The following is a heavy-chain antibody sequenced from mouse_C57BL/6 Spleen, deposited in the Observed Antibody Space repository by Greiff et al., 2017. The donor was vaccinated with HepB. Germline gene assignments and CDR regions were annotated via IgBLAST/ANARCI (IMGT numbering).Heavy chain of an antibody. CDR1: GFTFSSYT. D-gene: IGHD2-4*01. V-gene: IGHV5-9*01. J-gene: IGHJ3*01. CDR2: ISGGGGNT. CDR3: ARLYDYDGFAY. Sequence: EVQLQESGGGLVKPGGSLKLSCAASGFTFSSYTMSWVRQTPEKRLEWVATISGGGGNTYYPDSVKGRFTISRDNAKNTLYLQMSSLRSEDTALYYCARLYDYDGFAYWGQGTLVTVSA.